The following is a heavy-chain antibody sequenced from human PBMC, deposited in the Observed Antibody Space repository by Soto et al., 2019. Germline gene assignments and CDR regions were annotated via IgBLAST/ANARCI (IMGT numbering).Heavy chain of an antibody. Sequence: QVQLVQSGAEVKKPGSSVKVSCKASGGTFSSYAISWVRQAPGQGLEWMGGIIPIFGTANYAQKFQGRVTITADESTSTAYRELSSLRSEDTAVYYCARDLGIVVVTAIPGAFDIWGQGTMVTVSS. CDR1: GGTFSSYA. CDR2: IIPIFGTA. V-gene: IGHV1-69*01. CDR3: ARDLGIVVVTAIPGAFDI. J-gene: IGHJ3*02. D-gene: IGHD2-21*02.